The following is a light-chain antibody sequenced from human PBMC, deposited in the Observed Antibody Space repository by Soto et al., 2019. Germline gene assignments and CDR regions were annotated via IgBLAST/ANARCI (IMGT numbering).Light chain of an antibody. CDR2: EVN. J-gene: IGLJ1*01. CDR1: SSNVGSYKL. CDR3: CSSVGSPTYV. V-gene: IGLV2-23*02. Sequence: QSALTQPASVSGPPGQSITISCTGTSSNVGSYKLVSWYQQHPGKAPKLIIFEVNKRPSGVSNRFSGSKSGNTASLTISGLLVEGEADYYYCSSVGSPTYVFGTGTKVTVL.